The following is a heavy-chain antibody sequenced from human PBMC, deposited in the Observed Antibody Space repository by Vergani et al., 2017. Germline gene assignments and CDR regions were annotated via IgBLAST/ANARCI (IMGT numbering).Heavy chain of an antibody. CDR2: ISSSSSYI. J-gene: IGHJ4*02. CDR1: GFTFSSYS. CDR3: VRDPFYGSGSYYGSFDY. D-gene: IGHD3-10*01. V-gene: IGHV3-21*01. Sequence: EVQLVESGGGRVKPGGSLRLSCAASGFTFSSYSMNWVRQAPGKGLEWVSSISSSSSYIYYADSVKGRFTISRDNAKNSLYLQMNSLRAEDTAVYYCVRDPFYGSGSYYGSFDYWGQGTLVTVSS.